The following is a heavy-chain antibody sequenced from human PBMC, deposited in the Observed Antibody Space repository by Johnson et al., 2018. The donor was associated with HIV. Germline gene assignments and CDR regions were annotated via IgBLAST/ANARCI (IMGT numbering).Heavy chain of an antibody. CDR1: GFTVSSNY. J-gene: IGHJ3*02. V-gene: IGHV3-53*01. D-gene: IGHD6-13*01. CDR2: IYPGGST. CDR3: ALSTSWSIAFDI. Sequence: EVHLVESGGGLIQPGGSLRLSCAASGFTVSSNYMSWVRQAPGKGLEWVSLIYPGGSTYYTDAVKGRFTISRDNSDNTLFIQMNSLRADDTAMYYCALSTSWSIAFDIWGQGTMVTVSS.